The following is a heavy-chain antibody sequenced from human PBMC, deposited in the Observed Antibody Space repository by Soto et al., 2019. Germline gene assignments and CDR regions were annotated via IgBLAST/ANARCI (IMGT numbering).Heavy chain of an antibody. Sequence: GGSLRLACAASGFTVSSSAMNWVRQAPGKGLEWVSSISNSGGTTSYADSVKGRFTISRDNSKNTLYLQMNSLRAEDTAVYYCAKGSRGAYYYCMDVWGKGTTVTVSS. CDR3: AKGSRGAYYYCMDV. J-gene: IGHJ6*03. CDR2: ISNSGGTT. CDR1: GFTVSSSA. V-gene: IGHV3-23*01.